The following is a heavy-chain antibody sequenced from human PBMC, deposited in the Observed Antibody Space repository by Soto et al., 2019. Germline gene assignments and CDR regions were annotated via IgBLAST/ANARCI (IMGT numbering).Heavy chain of an antibody. CDR1: GYTFNSHA. CDR2: INAGNGNT. V-gene: IGHV1-3*01. Sequence: ASVKVSCKASGYTFNSHAIHWVRQAPGQRPEWLGWINAGNGNTYYSEKFEGRVTFTRDTAATTVNMELTSLTSEDTAIYYCGRDQSGIGSSVDWFDPWGQGTLVTVSS. D-gene: IGHD2-21*01. J-gene: IGHJ5*02. CDR3: GRDQSGIGSSVDWFDP.